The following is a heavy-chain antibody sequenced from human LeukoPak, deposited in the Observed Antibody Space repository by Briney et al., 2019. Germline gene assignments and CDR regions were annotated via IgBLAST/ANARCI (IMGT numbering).Heavy chain of an antibody. D-gene: IGHD5-18*01. Sequence: GGSLRLSCAASGFTFSSYGMHWVRQAPGKGLEWVALIWYDGSNKYYADSVKGRLTISRDNSKNTLYLQMNSLRAEDTAVYYCAKVHPGYSYAEEDYWGQGTLVTVSS. CDR1: GFTFSSYG. V-gene: IGHV3-30*02. J-gene: IGHJ4*02. CDR3: AKVHPGYSYAEEDY. CDR2: IWYDGSNK.